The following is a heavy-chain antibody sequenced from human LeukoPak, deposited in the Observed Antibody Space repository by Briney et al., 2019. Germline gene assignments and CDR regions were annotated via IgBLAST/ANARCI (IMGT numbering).Heavy chain of an antibody. J-gene: IGHJ3*02. CDR3: AAVPNANAWYWDDAFDI. V-gene: IGHV1-58*01. CDR1: GFTFTTSA. CDR2: IVVGSGNT. Sequence: TSVKVSCKASGFTFTTSAVQWVRQARGQRLEWIGRIVVGSGNTDHAQKFQGRLTITRDISTSTAYMELSSLTSDDAAVYYCAAVPNANAWYWDDAFDIWGQGTMVTVSS. D-gene: IGHD2-8*02.